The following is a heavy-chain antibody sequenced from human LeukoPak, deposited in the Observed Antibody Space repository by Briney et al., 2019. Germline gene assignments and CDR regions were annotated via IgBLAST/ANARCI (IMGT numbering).Heavy chain of an antibody. V-gene: IGHV3-74*01. D-gene: IGHD3-10*01. Sequence: GGSLRLSCAASGFTFSSYWMHWVRQAPGKGLVWVSRINSDGSSTTYPDSLKGRFTISRDNFKNTLYLQMNSLRAEDTAVYYCAKDRGEILWFGSVLDVWGKGTTVTVSS. CDR1: GFTFSSYW. J-gene: IGHJ6*04. CDR3: AKDRGEILWFGSVLDV. CDR2: INSDGSST.